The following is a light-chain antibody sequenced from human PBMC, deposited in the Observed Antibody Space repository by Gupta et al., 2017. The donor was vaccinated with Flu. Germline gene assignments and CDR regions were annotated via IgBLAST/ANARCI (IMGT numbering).Light chain of an antibody. Sequence: SYVLTQPPSVSVAPGQTARIACGGNNIGRKNVHWFRQKAGQAPVVVVYDNSVRPSGIPARFSGSNFGNMAALTISRVGAEDEADYYCQVWDSATDHYVFGPGTKVTVL. CDR1: NIGRKN. V-gene: IGLV3-21*02. CDR2: DNS. J-gene: IGLJ1*01. CDR3: QVWDSATDHYV.